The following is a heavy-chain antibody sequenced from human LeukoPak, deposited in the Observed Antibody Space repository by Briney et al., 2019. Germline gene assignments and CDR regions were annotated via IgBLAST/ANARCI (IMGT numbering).Heavy chain of an antibody. V-gene: IGHV3-7*01. J-gene: IGHJ6*03. CDR2: IKQDGSEK. Sequence: GGSLRLSCAASGFTFSSYWMSWVRQAPGKGLEWVANIKQDGSEKYYVDSVKGRFTISRDNAKNSLYLQMNSLRAEDTAVYYCARVYGYSQWVYMDVWGKGTTVTVSS. D-gene: IGHD5-18*01. CDR1: GFTFSSYW. CDR3: ARVYGYSQWVYMDV.